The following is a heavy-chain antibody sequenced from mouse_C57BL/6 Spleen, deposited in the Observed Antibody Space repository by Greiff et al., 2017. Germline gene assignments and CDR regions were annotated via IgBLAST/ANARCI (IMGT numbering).Heavy chain of an antibody. CDR1: GFTFSDYY. V-gene: IGHV5-16*01. D-gene: IGHD2-1*01. CDR2: INYDGSST. J-gene: IGHJ2*01. Sequence: VQLKESEGGLVQPGSSMKLSCTASGFTFSDYYMAWVRQVPEKGLEWVANINYDGSSTYYLDSLKSRFIISRDNAKNILYLQMSSLKSEDTATYYCARAGYGNDYFDYWGQGTTLTVSS. CDR3: ARAGYGNDYFDY.